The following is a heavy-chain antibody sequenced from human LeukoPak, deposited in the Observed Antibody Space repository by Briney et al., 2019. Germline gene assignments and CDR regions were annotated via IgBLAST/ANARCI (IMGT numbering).Heavy chain of an antibody. CDR1: GFTFSSYW. CDR3: ARGGVTMVRGVIRVKGAFDI. J-gene: IGHJ3*02. V-gene: IGHV3-74*01. D-gene: IGHD3-10*01. CDR2: INSGGTTT. Sequence: GGSLRLSCAASGFTFSSYWMHWVRQAPGKGLVWVSRINSGGTTTTYADSVKGRFTISRDNARNTLYLQMNSLRAEDTAVYYCARGGVTMVRGVIRVKGAFDIWGQGTMVTVSS.